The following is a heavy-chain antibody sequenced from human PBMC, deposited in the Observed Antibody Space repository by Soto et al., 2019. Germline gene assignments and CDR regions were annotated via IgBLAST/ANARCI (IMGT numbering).Heavy chain of an antibody. CDR2: IYYSGST. J-gene: IGHJ6*04. CDR1: GCSISSYY. V-gene: IGHV4-59*08. D-gene: IGHD6-13*01. Sequence: PSETLSLTCTVSGCSISSYYWSWIRQPPGKGPEWIGYIYYSGSTNYNPSLKSRVTISVDTSKNQFSLKLSSVTAADTAVYYCASIAAAGTADVWGKGTTVTVSS. CDR3: ASIAAAGTADV.